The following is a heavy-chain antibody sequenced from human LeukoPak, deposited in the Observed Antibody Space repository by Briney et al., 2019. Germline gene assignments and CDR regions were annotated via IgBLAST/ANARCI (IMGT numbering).Heavy chain of an antibody. CDR1: GHPFTSSG. D-gene: IGHD1-26*01. J-gene: IGHJ5*02. CDR2: ISAYNGNT. Sequence: ASVKVSCKASGHPFTSSGTSWVRQAPGQRLEWMGWISAYNGNTNYAQKLQGRVTMTTDTTTSTAYMELRSLRSDETAVYYCARGGLSGSYHWFDPWGQGTLVTVSS. CDR3: ARGGLSGSYHWFDP. V-gene: IGHV1-18*01.